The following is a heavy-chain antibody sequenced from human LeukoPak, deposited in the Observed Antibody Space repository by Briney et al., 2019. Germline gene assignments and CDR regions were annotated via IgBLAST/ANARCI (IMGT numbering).Heavy chain of an antibody. CDR3: ARGHAPGIAVAGTYYYYYMDV. CDR2: IYTSGST. D-gene: IGHD6-19*01. J-gene: IGHJ6*03. V-gene: IGHV4-61*02. Sequence: TSETLSLTCTVSGGSISSGSYYWSWIRQPAGKGLEWIGRIYTSGSTNYNPFLKSRVTISVDTSKNQFSLKLSSVTAADTAVYYCARGHAPGIAVAGTYYYYYMDVWGKGTTVTVSS. CDR1: GGSISSGSYY.